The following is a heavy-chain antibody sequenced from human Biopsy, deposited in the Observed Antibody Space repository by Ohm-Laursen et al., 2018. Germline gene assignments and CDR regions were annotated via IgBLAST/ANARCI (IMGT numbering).Heavy chain of an antibody. J-gene: IGHJ2*01. CDR3: ARHAPSYSGSYWRYFDL. CDR1: RGSISSYY. Sequence: SETLSLTCPVSRGSISSYYWSWIRQPPGKGLEWIGYIYYTGSTNYNPSLKSRVTISVDTSMNHLSLRLTSVTAADTAVYYCARHAPSYSGSYWRYFDLWGRGTLVTVSS. CDR2: IYYTGST. D-gene: IGHD1-26*01. V-gene: IGHV4-59*08.